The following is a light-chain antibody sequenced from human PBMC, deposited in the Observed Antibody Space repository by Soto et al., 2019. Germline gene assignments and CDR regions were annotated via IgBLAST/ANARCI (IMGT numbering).Light chain of an antibody. J-gene: IGKJ5*01. CDR1: QSISNF. V-gene: IGKV1-39*01. CDR2: AAS. Sequence: DIQMTQSPSTLSASVGDIVTINFRASQSISNFLSWYQHRPGKAPKLLIYAASTLQSGVPSRFSGSGSGTDFTLTISSLQPEDFAAYYCQQSYDSPVTFGQGTRLEIK. CDR3: QQSYDSPVT.